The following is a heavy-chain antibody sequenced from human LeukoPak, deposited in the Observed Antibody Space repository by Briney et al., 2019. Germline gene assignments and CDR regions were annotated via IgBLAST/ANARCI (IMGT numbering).Heavy chain of an antibody. D-gene: IGHD3-3*01. V-gene: IGHV1-2*02. CDR3: TRPYYDFWSGYADNWFDP. CDR1: GYTFTGYY. CDR2: INPNSGGT. J-gene: IGHJ5*02. Sequence: GASVKVSCKASGYTFTGYYMYGVRQAPGQGREWMGWINPNSGGTNYAQKFQGRVTMTRDTSISTAYMELSRLRSDDTAVYYCTRPYYDFWSGYADNWFDPWGQGTLVTVSS.